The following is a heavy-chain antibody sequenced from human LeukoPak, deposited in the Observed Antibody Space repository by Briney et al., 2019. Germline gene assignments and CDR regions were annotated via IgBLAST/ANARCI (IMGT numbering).Heavy chain of an antibody. Sequence: GASVKVSCKASGGTFSSYAISWVRQAPGQGLEWMGGIIPIFGTANYAQKFQGRVTITADESTSTAYMELSSLRSEDTAVYYCASGTAGGYSYGSFDHWGQGTLVTVSS. CDR2: IIPIFGTA. CDR1: GGTFSSYA. V-gene: IGHV1-69*13. CDR3: ASGTAGGYSYGSFDH. J-gene: IGHJ4*02. D-gene: IGHD5-18*01.